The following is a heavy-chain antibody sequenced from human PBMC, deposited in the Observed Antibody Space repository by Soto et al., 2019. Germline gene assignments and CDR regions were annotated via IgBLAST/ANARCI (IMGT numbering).Heavy chain of an antibody. D-gene: IGHD2-2*03. V-gene: IGHV4-30-4*01. CDR3: ARVTLMDIVRAFDI. CDR2: DHYTGRT. Sequence: QVQLQESGPGLVKPSQTLSLTCTVSGASVSSGDYFWGWIRLPPGKGLEWIGYDHYTGRTYYNPSLKSLVAVSVDTSKNQFSLKVNSVTAAATAVYYCARVTLMDIVRAFDIWGQGTVVIVSS. CDR1: GASVSSGDYF. J-gene: IGHJ3*02.